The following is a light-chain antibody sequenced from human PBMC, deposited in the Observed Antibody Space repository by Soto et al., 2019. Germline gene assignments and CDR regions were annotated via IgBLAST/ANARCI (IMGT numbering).Light chain of an antibody. V-gene: IGKV3-15*01. CDR2: GAS. Sequence: EIVMTQSPATLSVSPGERATLSCRASQSVSSSLAWYQQKPGQAPRLLIYGASTRATGIPARFSGSGSGTEFTLTISSLQSEDFAVYYCQQYDIRPPTFGQGTRLEIK. CDR3: QQYDIRPPT. J-gene: IGKJ5*01. CDR1: QSVSSS.